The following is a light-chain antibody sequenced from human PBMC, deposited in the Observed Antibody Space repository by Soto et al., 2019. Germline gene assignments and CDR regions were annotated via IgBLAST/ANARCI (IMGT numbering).Light chain of an antibody. CDR2: DNH. J-gene: IGLJ1*01. V-gene: IGLV1-51*01. CDR1: SSNIGDNY. Sequence: QSVLTQPPSVSAAPGQKVTISCSGSSSNIGDNYVSWYQQVPGTAPKLLIYDNHKRPSGIPDRFSGSKSGTSATLGITGLQTGDEADYYCGSWADSLGAYVFGTGTKLTVL. CDR3: GSWADSLGAYV.